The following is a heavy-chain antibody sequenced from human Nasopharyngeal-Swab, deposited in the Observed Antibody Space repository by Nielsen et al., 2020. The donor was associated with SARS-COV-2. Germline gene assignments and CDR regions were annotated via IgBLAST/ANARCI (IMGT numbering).Heavy chain of an antibody. Sequence: ASVTVSCKASGYTFTGYYMHWVRQAPGQGLEWMGRINPNSGGTNYARKFQGRVTMTRDTSISTAYMELSRLRSDDTAVYYCASDYRGVIGWGQGTLVTVSS. CDR1: GYTFTGYY. J-gene: IGHJ4*02. V-gene: IGHV1-2*06. CDR2: INPNSGGT. D-gene: IGHD3-10*01. CDR3: ASDYRGVIG.